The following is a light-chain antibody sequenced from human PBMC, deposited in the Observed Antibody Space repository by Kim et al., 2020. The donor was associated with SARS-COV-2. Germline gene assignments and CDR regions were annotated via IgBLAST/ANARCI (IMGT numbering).Light chain of an antibody. CDR1: QSVLHSSNNMNY. J-gene: IGKJ5*01. CDR3: QQYFSITIT. CDR2: WAS. V-gene: IGKV4-1*01. Sequence: ATINCKSSQSVLHSSNNMNYLSWYQQKPGQPPTVLFYWASTRESGVPDRFSGSGSGTDFTLTISSLQAEDVAVYYCQQYFSITITFGQGTRLEIK.